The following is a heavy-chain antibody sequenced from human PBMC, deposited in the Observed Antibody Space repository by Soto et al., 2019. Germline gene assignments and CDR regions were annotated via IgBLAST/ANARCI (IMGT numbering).Heavy chain of an antibody. D-gene: IGHD6-6*01. CDR2: IWYDGSNK. J-gene: IGHJ6*02. Sequence: GGSLRLSCAASGFTFSSYGMHWVRQAPGKGLEWVAVIWYDGSNKYYADSVKGRFTISRDNSKNTLYLQMNSLRAEDTAVYYCAREADSSSSEFRYYYYYGMDVWGQGTTVTVSS. V-gene: IGHV3-33*01. CDR1: GFTFSSYG. CDR3: AREADSSSSEFRYYYYYGMDV.